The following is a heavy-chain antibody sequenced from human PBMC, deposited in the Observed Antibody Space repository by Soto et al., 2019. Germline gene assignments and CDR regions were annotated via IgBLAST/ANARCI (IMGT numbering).Heavy chain of an antibody. D-gene: IGHD2-21*01. V-gene: IGHV4-61*01. J-gene: IGHJ4*02. CDR3: ARGTCGATTCPHTPHRGNFDS. Sequence: PXETLSLTCTVASCSVTSDRYYWNWIRQPPGKGLEYIGYIYYTGSTNYNPSLKRRVTISVDTSKNQFSLILRSVTPADTAIYYCARGTCGATTCPHTPHRGNFDSWGQGTLVTVS. CDR2: IYYTGST. CDR1: SCSVTSDRYY.